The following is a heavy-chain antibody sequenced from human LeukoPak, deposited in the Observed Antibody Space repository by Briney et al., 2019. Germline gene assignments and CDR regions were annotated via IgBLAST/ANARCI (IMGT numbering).Heavy chain of an antibody. V-gene: IGHV3-53*01. CDR2: IYSGGST. Sequence: GGSLRLSCAASGFTVSSNYMSWVRQAPGKGLEWVSVIYSGGSTYYADSVKGRFTISRDNAKNTLYLQMNSLRAEDTAVYYCARDGYSVDAFDIWGQGTMVTVSS. CDR1: GFTVSSNY. CDR3: ARDGYSVDAFDI. D-gene: IGHD5-18*01. J-gene: IGHJ3*02.